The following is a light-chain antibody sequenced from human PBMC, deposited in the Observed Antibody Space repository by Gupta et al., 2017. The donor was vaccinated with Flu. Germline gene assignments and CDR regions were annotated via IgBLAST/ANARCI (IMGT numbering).Light chain of an antibody. Sequence: QSALTQPPSASGSPGQSVTISCTGTSSDVGGYSYVSWYQQHPGKAPKLMIYDVTKRPSGVPDRFSGSRSANTASLTVSGLQAEDEADYYCSSFAGSNDLVFGGGTRLTVL. J-gene: IGLJ3*02. CDR2: DVT. CDR3: SSFAGSNDLV. V-gene: IGLV2-8*01. CDR1: SSDVGGYSY.